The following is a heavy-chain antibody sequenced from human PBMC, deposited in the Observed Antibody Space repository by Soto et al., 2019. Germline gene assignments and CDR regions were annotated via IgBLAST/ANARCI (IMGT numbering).Heavy chain of an antibody. CDR2: ISSSGSTI. J-gene: IGHJ6*02. CDR1: GFTFSSYE. CDR3: ARNYDFWSGYISHYDYGMDV. V-gene: IGHV3-48*03. D-gene: IGHD3-3*01. Sequence: GGSLRLSCAASGFTFSSYEMNWVRQAPGKGLEWVSYISSSGSTIYYADSVKGRFTISRDNAKNSLYLQMNSLRAEGTAVYYCARNYDFWSGYISHYDYGMDVWGQGTTVTVSS.